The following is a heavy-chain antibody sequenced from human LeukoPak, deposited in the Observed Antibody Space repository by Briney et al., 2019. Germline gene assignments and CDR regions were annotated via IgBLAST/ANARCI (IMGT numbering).Heavy chain of an antibody. J-gene: IGHJ5*02. D-gene: IGHD1-7*01. CDR1: GFTFDDYA. CDR3: AKGGELTLNWFDP. V-gene: IGHV3-9*01. CDR2: ISWNSGTI. Sequence: GGSLRLSCAASGFTFDDYAMHWVRQAPGKGLEWVSCISWNSGTIGYADSVKGRFTISRDNTKNSLYLQMNSLRSEDTALYYCAKGGELTLNWFDPWGQGTLVTVSS.